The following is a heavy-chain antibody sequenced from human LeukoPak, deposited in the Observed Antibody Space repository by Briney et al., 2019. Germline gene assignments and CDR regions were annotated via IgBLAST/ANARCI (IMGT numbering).Heavy chain of an antibody. J-gene: IGHJ4*02. CDR3: AREGVTKYYFDY. CDR1: GGSISSYY. Sequence: SGTLSLTCTVSGGSISSYYWSWIRQPPGKGLEWIGYIYYSGSTDYNPSLKSRVTISVDTSKNQFSLKLSSVTAADTAVYYCAREGVTKYYFDYWGQGTLVTVSP. CDR2: IYYSGST. D-gene: IGHD4-11*01. V-gene: IGHV4-59*01.